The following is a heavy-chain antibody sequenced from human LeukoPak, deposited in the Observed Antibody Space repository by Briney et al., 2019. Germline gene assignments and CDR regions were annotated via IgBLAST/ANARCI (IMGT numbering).Heavy chain of an antibody. CDR3: ARVVGASTQWFGEFLDY. J-gene: IGHJ4*02. V-gene: IGHV3-30*15. CDR1: VFTSSTYA. CDR2: ISYHGSNK. Sequence: GGSLRLSCAAPVFTSSTYAMHWVRQAPDKGLGWVAGISYHGSNKYYADAVEGRLTISRDNSKNALDLQMSRLRTEDAAEYYGARVVGASTQWFGEFLDYWGQGTLVTVSS. D-gene: IGHD3-10*01.